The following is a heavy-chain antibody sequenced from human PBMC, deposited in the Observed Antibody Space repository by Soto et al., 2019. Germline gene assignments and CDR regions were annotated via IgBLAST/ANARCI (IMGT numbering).Heavy chain of an antibody. CDR1: GGSISSGGYY. V-gene: IGHV4-31*03. Sequence: NPSETLSLTCTVSGGSISSGGYYWSWIRQHPGKGLEWIGYIYYSGSTYYNPSLKSRVTISVDTSKNQFSLKLSSVTAADTAVYYCARSIVVVVAAPNWFDPWGQGTLVTVSS. J-gene: IGHJ5*02. CDR2: IYYSGST. CDR3: ARSIVVVVAAPNWFDP. D-gene: IGHD2-15*01.